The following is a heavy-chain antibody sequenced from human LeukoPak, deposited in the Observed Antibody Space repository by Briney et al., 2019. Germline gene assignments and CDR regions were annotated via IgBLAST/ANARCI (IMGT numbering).Heavy chain of an antibody. CDR2: IWYDGSVK. V-gene: IGHV3-30*02. CDR1: GFTFSSYS. CDR3: AKEGDDPYSGTHAVLDC. D-gene: IGHD1-26*01. Sequence: GGSLRLSCAASGFTFSSYSMNWVRQAPGKGLEWVAFIWYDGSVKYYSDFVKGRLTISRDNSKNTVYLQMDSLRVEDTAVYYCAKEGDDPYSGTHAVLDCWGQGVLVTVSS. J-gene: IGHJ4*02.